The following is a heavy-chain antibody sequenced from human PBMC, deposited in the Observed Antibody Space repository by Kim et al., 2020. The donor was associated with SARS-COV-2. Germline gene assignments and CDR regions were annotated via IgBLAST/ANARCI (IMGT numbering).Heavy chain of an antibody. D-gene: IGHD3-22*01. Sequence: KFQGRVTITADKSTSTAYMELSSLRSEDTAVYYCARRSVDYYDSNDAFDIWGQGTMVTVSS. V-gene: IGHV1-69*02. J-gene: IGHJ3*02. CDR3: ARRSVDYYDSNDAFDI.